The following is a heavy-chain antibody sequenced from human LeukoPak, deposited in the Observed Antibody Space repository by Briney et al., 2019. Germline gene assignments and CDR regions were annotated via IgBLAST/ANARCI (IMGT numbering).Heavy chain of an antibody. Sequence: PGGSLRLSCAASGFTFSSYSMNWVRQAPGKGLEWVSSISSSSSYIYYADSVKGRFTISRDNAKNSLYLQMNSLRAEDTAVYYCASSPGSNYGSSRYNWFDPWGQGTLVTVSS. V-gene: IGHV3-21*01. J-gene: IGHJ5*02. CDR3: ASSPGSNYGSSRYNWFDP. CDR2: ISSSSSYI. D-gene: IGHD4-11*01. CDR1: GFTFSSYS.